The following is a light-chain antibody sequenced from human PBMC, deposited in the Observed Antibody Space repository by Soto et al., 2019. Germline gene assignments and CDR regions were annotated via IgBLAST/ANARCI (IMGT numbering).Light chain of an antibody. V-gene: IGKV3-15*01. J-gene: IGKJ2*01. CDR2: GAS. CDR3: QQYNNWPPMYT. CDR1: HSVSSN. Sequence: EKVMTQSPATLSVSPGERATLSCRASHSVSSNLAWYQQKPGQAPRLLIYGASTRATAITVRFSGSGSGTEFTLTISSLQSEDFAIYYCQQYNNWPPMYTFGQGTKLEIK.